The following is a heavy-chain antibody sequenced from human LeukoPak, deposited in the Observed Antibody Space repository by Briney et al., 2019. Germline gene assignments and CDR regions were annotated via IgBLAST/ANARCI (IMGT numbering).Heavy chain of an antibody. D-gene: IGHD2-15*01. CDR1: GYTFTSYD. V-gene: IGHV1-8*01. CDR3: AREGYCSGGSCHERFDY. Sequence: ASVKVSCKASGYTFTSYDINWVRQATGQGLEWMGWMNPNSGNTGYAQKFQGRVTMTGNTSISTAYMELSSLRSEDTAVYYCAREGYCSGGSCHERFDYWGQGTLVTVSS. CDR2: MNPNSGNT. J-gene: IGHJ4*02.